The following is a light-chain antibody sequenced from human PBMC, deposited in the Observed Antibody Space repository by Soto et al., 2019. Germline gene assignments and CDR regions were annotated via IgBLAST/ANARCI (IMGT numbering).Light chain of an antibody. CDR1: QSISSY. CDR2: AAS. J-gene: IGKJ4*01. Sequence: DIQMTQSPSSLSASVGDRVTITCRASQSISSYLNWYQQKPWKAPKLLLYAASSLQSGVPSRFSGSGSGTDFNLTISSLQPEAFATYYYQQSYSTPLTFGGGTKVEIK. V-gene: IGKV1-39*01. CDR3: QQSYSTPLT.